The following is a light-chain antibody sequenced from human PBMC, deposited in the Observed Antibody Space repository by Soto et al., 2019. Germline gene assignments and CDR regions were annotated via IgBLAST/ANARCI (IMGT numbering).Light chain of an antibody. CDR1: QSIITY. V-gene: IGKV1-39*01. CDR2: GVF. CDR3: QKSYSTPPT. J-gene: IGKJ2*01. Sequence: DIQMTQSPSSLSASVGDRVTITCRTSQSIITYLNWYQQKPGKAPKLLIYGVFSLESGVPSRFSGGGSGTDFSLTISSLQPEACAVYYCQKSYSTPPTFGQGTKVEIK.